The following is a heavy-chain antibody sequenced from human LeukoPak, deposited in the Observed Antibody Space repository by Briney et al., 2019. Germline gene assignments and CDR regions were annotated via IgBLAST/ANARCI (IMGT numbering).Heavy chain of an antibody. J-gene: IGHJ4*02. V-gene: IGHV3-7*03. CDR3: AKRPYGSGGGHFDH. Sequence: GGSLRLSCSASGFTFSTYWMSWVRQAPGKGLEWVANMRRDGNEIYYLDSVRGRFTISRDDSKGTLFLQMNSLRAEDTGVYYCAKRPYGSGGGHFDHWGQGTLAIVSS. D-gene: IGHD3-10*01. CDR1: GFTFSTYW. CDR2: MRRDGNEI.